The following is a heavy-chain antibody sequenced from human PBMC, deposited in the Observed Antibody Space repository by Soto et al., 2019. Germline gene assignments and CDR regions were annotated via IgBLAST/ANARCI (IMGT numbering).Heavy chain of an antibody. V-gene: IGHV4-34*02. Sequence: QVQLQQWGAGLLKPSETLSLTCAVSGGSLSNYYWSWIRQPPGKGLEWLGEIYHGGGTNYNPSRTSRVTISVDTPKNQFSLQLISVPAADTAVNYCAASTIYFLQSGCSHHVPLGFWGQGTLVAVSS. CDR2: IYHGGGT. CDR1: GGSLSNYY. J-gene: IGHJ4*02. CDR3: AASTIYFLQSGCSHHVPLGF. D-gene: IGHD3-3*01.